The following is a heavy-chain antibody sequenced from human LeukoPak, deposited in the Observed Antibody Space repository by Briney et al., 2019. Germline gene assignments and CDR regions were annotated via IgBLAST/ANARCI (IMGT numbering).Heavy chain of an antibody. CDR2: ISAYNGNT. J-gene: IGHJ5*02. V-gene: IGHV1-18*01. CDR3: ARYPITMVRSPGFDP. Sequence: GASVKVSCKASGYTFTSYGISWVRQAPGQGLEWMGWISAYNGNTNYAQKLQGRVTMTTDTSTSTAYMELRSLRSEDTAVYYCARYPITMVRSPGFDPWGQGTLVTVSS. CDR1: GYTFTSYG. D-gene: IGHD3-10*01.